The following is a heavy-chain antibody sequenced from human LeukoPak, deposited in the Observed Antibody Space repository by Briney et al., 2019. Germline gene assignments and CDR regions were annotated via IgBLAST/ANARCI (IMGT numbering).Heavy chain of an antibody. CDR2: ISAYNGNT. CDR1: GYTFTSYG. J-gene: IGHJ6*02. CDR3: ARETDLETQAIYGMDV. Sequence: ASVKVSCKASGYTFTSYGISWVRQAPGQGLEWMGWISAYNGNTNYAQKLQGRVTMTTDTSTSTAYMELRSLRSDDTAVYYCARETDLETQAIYGMDVWGQGTTVIVSS. V-gene: IGHV1-18*01.